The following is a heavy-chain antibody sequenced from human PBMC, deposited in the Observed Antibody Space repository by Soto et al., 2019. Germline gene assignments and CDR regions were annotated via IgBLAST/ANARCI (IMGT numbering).Heavy chain of an antibody. CDR3: AREGGGTTVTD. CDR1: GGSISSGDYY. D-gene: IGHD4-17*01. V-gene: IGHV4-30-4*01. J-gene: IGHJ1*01. Sequence: SETLSLTCTVSGGSISSGDYYWSWIRQPPGKGLEWIGYIYYSGSTYYNPSLKSRVTISVDTSKNQFSLKLSSVTAADTAVYYCAREGGGTTVTDWGQGTLVTVSS. CDR2: IYYSGST.